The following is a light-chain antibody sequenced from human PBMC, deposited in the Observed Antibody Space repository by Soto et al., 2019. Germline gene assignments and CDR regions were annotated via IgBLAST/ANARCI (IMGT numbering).Light chain of an antibody. V-gene: IGKV3-15*01. CDR1: QSVSSSY. CDR2: DAS. Sequence: EIVLTQSPGTLSLSPGERAILSCRASQSVSSSYLAWYQQKPCQAPRLLIYDASTRATGIPDRFSGGGSGTEFTLTISSLQSQDFVVYYCQQYKSWPTITFGQGTRLDIK. J-gene: IGKJ5*01. CDR3: QQYKSWPTIT.